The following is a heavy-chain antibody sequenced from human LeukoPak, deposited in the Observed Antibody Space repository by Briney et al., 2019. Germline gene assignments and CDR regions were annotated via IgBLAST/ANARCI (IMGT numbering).Heavy chain of an antibody. J-gene: IGHJ4*02. CDR3: ARRGRGVASGYDY. CDR2: ISAYNGNT. V-gene: IGHV1-18*01. CDR1: GGTFSSYA. Sequence: GSSVKVSCKASGGTFSSYAINWVRQAPGQGLEWMGRISAYNGNTNYAQKLQGRVTMTTDTSTSTAYMELRSLRSDDTAVYYCARRGRGVASGYDYWGQGTLVTVSS. D-gene: IGHD3-3*01.